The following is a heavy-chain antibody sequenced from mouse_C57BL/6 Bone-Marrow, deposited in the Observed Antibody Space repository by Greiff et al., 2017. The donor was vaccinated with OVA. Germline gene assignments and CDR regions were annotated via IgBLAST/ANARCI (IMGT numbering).Heavy chain of an antibody. CDR3: ARRGPYYDGSSFDC. D-gene: IGHD1-1*01. CDR1: GYTFTSYW. V-gene: IGHV1-50*01. J-gene: IGHJ2*01. Sequence: QVQLQQPGAELVKPGASVKLSCKASGYTFTSYWMQWVKQRPGQGLEWIGEIDPSDSYTNYNQKFKGKATLTVDTSSSTAYMQLSSLTSEDSAVYYCARRGPYYDGSSFDCWGQGTTLTVSS. CDR2: IDPSDSYT.